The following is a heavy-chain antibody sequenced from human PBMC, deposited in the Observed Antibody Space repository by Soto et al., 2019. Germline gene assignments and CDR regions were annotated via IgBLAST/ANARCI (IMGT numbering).Heavy chain of an antibody. CDR2: ISGSGGST. CDR1: GFTFSSYA. V-gene: IGHV3-23*01. J-gene: IGHJ6*02. D-gene: IGHD4-4*01. Sequence: EVQLLESGGGLVQPGGSLRLSCAASGFTFSSYAMSWVRQASGKGLEWVSGISGSGGSTYYADSVKGRFTISRDNSKNTLYLQMNFLRAEDTAVYYCARSEKGLQNYYFYGMDVWGQGTTVTVSS. CDR3: ARSEKGLQNYYFYGMDV.